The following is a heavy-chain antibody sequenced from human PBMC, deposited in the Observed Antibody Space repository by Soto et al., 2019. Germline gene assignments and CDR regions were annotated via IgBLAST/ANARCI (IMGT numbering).Heavy chain of an antibody. D-gene: IGHD3-10*01. Sequence: QVQLVQSGAEVKKPGASVKVSCKASGYTFTGYYMHWVRQAPGQGLEWMGWINPNSGGTNYAQKFQGWVTRTRDTSISTAYMELSRLRTDGTAVYYCAREGSGSYYPWFDPWGQGTLVTVSS. CDR1: GYTFTGYY. V-gene: IGHV1-2*04. J-gene: IGHJ5*02. CDR3: AREGSGSYYPWFDP. CDR2: INPNSGGT.